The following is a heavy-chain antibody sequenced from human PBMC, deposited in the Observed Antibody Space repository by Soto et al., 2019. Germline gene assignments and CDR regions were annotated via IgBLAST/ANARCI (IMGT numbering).Heavy chain of an antibody. J-gene: IGHJ5*02. V-gene: IGHV1-2*04. Sequence: ASVKVSCKASGDTFTGYYMHWVRQAPGQGLEWMGWINPNIGRTNYAQKFQGWVTMTRDTSISTAYMELSRLRSDDTAVYYCARYARSSWSLNCGGDCLEFGWFDPWGQGTLVTVSS. CDR1: GDTFTGYY. D-gene: IGHD2-21*02. CDR2: INPNIGRT. CDR3: ARYARSSWSLNCGGDCLEFGWFDP.